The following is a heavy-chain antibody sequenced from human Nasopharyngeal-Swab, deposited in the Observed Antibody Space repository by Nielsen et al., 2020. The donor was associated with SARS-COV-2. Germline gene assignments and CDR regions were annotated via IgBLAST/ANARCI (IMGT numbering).Heavy chain of an antibody. CDR3: ARTAAFCGGNCYSEYFQH. CDR2: ISGSSTYI. V-gene: IGHV3-21*01. Sequence: GGSLRLSCAASGFPFSTYTMNWVRQAPGKGLEWVSSISGSSTYIWYADSVKGRLTISRDNAKNSLFLQMNNLRADDTAIYYCARTAAFCGGNCYSEYFQHWGQGTLVTVSS. J-gene: IGHJ1*01. CDR1: GFPFSTYT. D-gene: IGHD2-21*02.